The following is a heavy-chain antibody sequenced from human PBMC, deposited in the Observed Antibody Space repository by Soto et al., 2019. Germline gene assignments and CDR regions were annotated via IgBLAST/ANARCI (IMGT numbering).Heavy chain of an antibody. CDR3: AKDLFPTSGQRFFFES. CDR1: GFTFSTYA. Sequence: LRLSCAASGFTFSTYAMTWVRQAPGRGLEWVSTILHDETPFYTDSVKGRFTISRDNVRGTLYLQMNGLRVEDAALYFCAKDLFPTSGQRFFFESWGQGSLVTVSS. V-gene: IGHV3-23*01. J-gene: IGHJ4*02. CDR2: ILHDETP. D-gene: IGHD2-21*01.